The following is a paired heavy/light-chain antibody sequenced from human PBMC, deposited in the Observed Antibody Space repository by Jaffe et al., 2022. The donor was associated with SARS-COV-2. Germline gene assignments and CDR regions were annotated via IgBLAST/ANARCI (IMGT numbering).Light chain of an antibody. J-gene: IGKJ1*01. V-gene: IGKV3-20*01. CDR2: GAS. CDR3: QQYGGPPRT. Sequence: EIVLTQSPGTLSLSPGERATLSCRASQSISSNYLAWYQLKPGQAPRLLIYGASSRATGIPDRFSGSGSGTDFTLTISRLEPEDFAVYYCQQYGGPPRTFGQGTKVEIK. CDR1: QSISSNY.
Heavy chain of an antibody. J-gene: IGHJ5*02. CDR3: AKEVAATGTFYWFDP. D-gene: IGHD6-13*01. Sequence: EVQVLESGGGLVQPGGSLRLSCVVSGFTFSSYGMSWVRQAPGKGLQWVSTITDSGSRTYYADSVKGRFTTSRDNSKNTLWLQMSSLSAEDTAVYYCAKEVAATGTFYWFDPWGQGTQVTVSS. V-gene: IGHV3-23*01. CDR1: GFTFSSYG. CDR2: ITDSGSRT.